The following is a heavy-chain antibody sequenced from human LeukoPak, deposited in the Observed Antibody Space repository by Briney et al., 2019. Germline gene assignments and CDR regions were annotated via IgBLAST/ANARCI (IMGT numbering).Heavy chain of an antibody. CDR2: TYYRSRWYN. D-gene: IGHD3-16*01. V-gene: IGHV6-1*01. Sequence: SQSLSLTCAISGDSVSSNSVAWNWIRQSPSRDLEWLGRTYYRSRWYNDYAVSLKSRITINPDTSKNQFSLQLNSVTPEDTAVYYCARASRGGLDYWGQGTLVTVSS. CDR1: GDSVSSNSVA. CDR3: ARASRGGLDY. J-gene: IGHJ4*02.